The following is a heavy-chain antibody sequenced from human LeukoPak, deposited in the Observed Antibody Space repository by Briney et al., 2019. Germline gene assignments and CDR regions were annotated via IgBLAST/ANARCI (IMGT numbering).Heavy chain of an antibody. CDR3: ARADYGEKPYYFDY. D-gene: IGHD4-17*01. CDR1: GFTVSNNY. J-gene: IGHJ4*02. V-gene: IGHV3-66*01. CDR2: IYGGDNT. Sequence: GGSLRLSCAASGFTVSNNYMSWVRQAPGKGLEWVSVIYGGDNTYYVESVKGRFTISRDNSKNTLFLQMNSLRAEDTAVYYCARADYGEKPYYFDYWGQGTLVTVSS.